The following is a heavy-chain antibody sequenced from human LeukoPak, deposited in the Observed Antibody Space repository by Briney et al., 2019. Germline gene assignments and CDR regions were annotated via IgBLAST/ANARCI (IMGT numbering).Heavy chain of an antibody. CDR3: ARGPGWELPTWGAFDI. CDR2: INHSGSP. CDR1: GGSFSGYY. J-gene: IGHJ3*02. Sequence: SETLSLTCAVYGGSFSGYYWSWIRQPPGKGLEWIGEINHSGSPNYNPSLKSRVTISVDTSKNQFSLKLSSVTAADTAVYYCARGPGWELPTWGAFDIRGQGTMVTVSS. V-gene: IGHV4-34*01. D-gene: IGHD1-26*01.